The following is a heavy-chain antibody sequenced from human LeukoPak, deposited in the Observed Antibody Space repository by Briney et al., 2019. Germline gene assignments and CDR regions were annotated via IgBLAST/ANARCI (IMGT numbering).Heavy chain of an antibody. Sequence: PGGSLRLSCVGSGFTFSSHWMSWVRQAPGKGLELVANIKQDGGETYYVDSVKGRFTISRDNAKNSLCLQMNSLRAEDTALYYCARGGLMTTATTYWGQGTLVTVSS. CDR2: IKQDGGET. D-gene: IGHD4-17*01. CDR1: GFTFSSHW. CDR3: ARGGLMTTATTY. V-gene: IGHV3-7*05. J-gene: IGHJ4*02.